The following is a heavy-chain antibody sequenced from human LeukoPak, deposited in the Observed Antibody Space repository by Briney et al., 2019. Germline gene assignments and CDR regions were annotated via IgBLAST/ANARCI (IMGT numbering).Heavy chain of an antibody. CDR3: ASATGYYYYGMDV. CDR1: GYTFTGYY. D-gene: IGHD2-15*01. V-gene: IGHV1-2*02. Sequence: GASVKVSCKASGYTFTGYYMHWVRQAPGQGLEWMGWINPNSGGTNYAQKFQGRVTMTRDTSISTAYMELSRLRPDDTAVYYCASATGYYYYGMDVWGQGTTVTVSS. J-gene: IGHJ6*02. CDR2: INPNSGGT.